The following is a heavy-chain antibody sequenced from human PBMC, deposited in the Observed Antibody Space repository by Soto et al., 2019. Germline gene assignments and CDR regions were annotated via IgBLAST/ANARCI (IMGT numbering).Heavy chain of an antibody. CDR1: GGSFRTYA. V-gene: IGHV1-69*13. Sequence: SVKVSCKASGGSFRTYAINWLRQAPGQGLEWMGGIIPMLAAPTYAQKFQGRLTITADESTTTVYMELSSLTSEDTAVYYCARVGPPSPSVIWFFDLWGRGTLVTVSS. CDR3: ARVGPPSPSVIWFFDL. J-gene: IGHJ2*01. D-gene: IGHD2-21*01. CDR2: IIPMLAAP.